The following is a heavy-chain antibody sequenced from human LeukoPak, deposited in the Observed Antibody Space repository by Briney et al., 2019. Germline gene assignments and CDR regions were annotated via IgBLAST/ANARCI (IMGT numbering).Heavy chain of an antibody. Sequence: SVKVSCKASGGTFSSYAISWVRQAPGQGLEWMGGIIPIFGTANYAQKFQGRVTITADESTSTAYMELSRLRSDDTAVYYCARMEGLYSGSYNFDYWGQGTLVTVSS. CDR1: GGTFSSYA. CDR2: IIPIFGTA. CDR3: ARMEGLYSGSYNFDY. V-gene: IGHV1-69*13. J-gene: IGHJ4*02. D-gene: IGHD1-26*01.